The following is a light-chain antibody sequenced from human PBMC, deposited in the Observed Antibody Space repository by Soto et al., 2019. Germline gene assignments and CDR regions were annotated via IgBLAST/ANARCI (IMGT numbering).Light chain of an antibody. CDR3: ESWDDSLNSPV. V-gene: IGLV1-44*01. J-gene: IGLJ3*02. CDR1: TSNIGTNS. Sequence: QSVVTQPPSASGTPGQRVTISCSGNTSNIGTNSINWYQHLPGTAPKLLIYTNNQRPSGVPDRFSGSKSGTSASLAISGLQSEDEADYYCESWDDSLNSPVFGEGTKLTVL. CDR2: TNN.